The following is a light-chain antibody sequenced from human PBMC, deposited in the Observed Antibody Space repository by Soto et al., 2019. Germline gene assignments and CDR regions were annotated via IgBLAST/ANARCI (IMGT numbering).Light chain of an antibody. CDR2: RNN. Sequence: QSVLTQPPSASGAPGQRVTISCSGSTSNIGTNYVYWYHQLPGTAPKLLISRNNQRPSGVPDRFSGSKSGTSASLAISGLRSEDEGDYYCAAWDDSLSGYVFGTGTKVTVL. CDR3: AAWDDSLSGYV. CDR1: TSNIGTNY. J-gene: IGLJ1*01. V-gene: IGLV1-47*01.